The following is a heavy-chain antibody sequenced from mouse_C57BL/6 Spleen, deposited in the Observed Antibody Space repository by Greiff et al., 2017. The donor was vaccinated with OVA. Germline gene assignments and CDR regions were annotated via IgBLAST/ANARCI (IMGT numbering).Heavy chain of an antibody. D-gene: IGHD1-1*01. J-gene: IGHJ3*01. CDR2: IDPSDSYT. Sequence: VQPQQPGAELVKPGASVKLSCKASGYTFTSYWMQWVKQRPGQGLEWIGEIDPSDSYTNYNQKFKGKATLTVDTSSSTAYMQLSGLTSEDSAVYYCARSSSSAWFAYWGQGTLVTVSA. CDR3: ARSSSSAWFAY. V-gene: IGHV1-50*01. CDR1: GYTFTSYW.